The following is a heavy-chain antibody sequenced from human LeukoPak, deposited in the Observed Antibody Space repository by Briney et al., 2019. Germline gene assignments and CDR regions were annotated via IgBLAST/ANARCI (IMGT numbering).Heavy chain of an antibody. CDR2: IYYSGST. J-gene: IGHJ6*03. V-gene: IGHV4-30-4*08. CDR1: GGSISSGDYY. D-gene: IGHD2-2*01. CDR3: ARRSLVPAATTGYYYYYYMDV. Sequence: SETLSLTCTVSGGSISSGDYYWSWIRQPPGKGLEWIGYIYYSGSTYYNPSLKSRVTISVDTSKNQFSLKLSSVTAADTAVYYCARRSLVPAATTGYYYYYYMDVWGKGTTVTVSS.